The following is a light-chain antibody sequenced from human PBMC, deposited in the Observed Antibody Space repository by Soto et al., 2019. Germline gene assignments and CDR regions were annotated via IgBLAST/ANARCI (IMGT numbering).Light chain of an antibody. Sequence: QSVLTQPPSVSAASGQKVTISCSGRSSNIGRNYVSWYQQLPGTAPKLLIYDNNKRPSGIPDRFSGSKSGTSATLDITGLHTGDEADYYCGTWDSSLSAGPYVFGTGTKLTVL. CDR1: SSNIGRNY. CDR3: GTWDSSLSAGPYV. CDR2: DNN. J-gene: IGLJ1*01. V-gene: IGLV1-51*01.